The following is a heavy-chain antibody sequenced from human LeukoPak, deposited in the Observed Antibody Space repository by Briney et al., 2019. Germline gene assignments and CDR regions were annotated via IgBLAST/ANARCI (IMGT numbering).Heavy chain of an antibody. CDR3: ARHVGHYYDSSGYYLDY. J-gene: IGHJ4*02. D-gene: IGHD3-22*01. Sequence: GESLKISCTGSGCSFSSYWIGWVRQMPGKGLEWMGIIHPADSGTRYSPSFQGQVTISADKSISTAYLQWSSLKDSDTAIYYCARHVGHYYDSSGYYLDYWGQGTLVTVSS. CDR1: GCSFSSYW. V-gene: IGHV5-51*01. CDR2: IHPADSGT.